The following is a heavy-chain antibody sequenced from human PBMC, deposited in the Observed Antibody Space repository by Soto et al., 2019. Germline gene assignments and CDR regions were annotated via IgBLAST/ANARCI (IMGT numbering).Heavy chain of an antibody. CDR2: IYYLGNT. D-gene: IGHD2-15*01. Sequence: TVSGGYIVNNSCRRGREQKPPGKGLDWIGNIYYLGNTFYNPSLRSRVTISADTSKNQFSLNLSSVTAADTAVYYCARFVVPATRHDDFDFWGQGTLVTVSS. J-gene: IGHJ4*02. CDR1: GGYIVNNSCR. V-gene: IGHV4-39*01. CDR3: ARFVVPATRHDDFDF.